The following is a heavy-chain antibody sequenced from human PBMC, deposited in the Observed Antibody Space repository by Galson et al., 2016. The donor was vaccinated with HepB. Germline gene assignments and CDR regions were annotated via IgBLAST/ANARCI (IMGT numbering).Heavy chain of an antibody. D-gene: IGHD3-10*01. CDR3: ASGMLYYTDDAFDL. J-gene: IGHJ3*01. V-gene: IGHV1-18*01. CDR2: VNTYTGDA. Sequence: SVKVSCKASGYTFTTYGITWVRQAPGQGLEWMGGVNTYTGDADYPQRFQDRVTMTEDTSADTAYMELSSLRSEDTAVYYCASGMLYYTDDAFDLWGQGTMVTVSS. CDR1: GYTFTTYG.